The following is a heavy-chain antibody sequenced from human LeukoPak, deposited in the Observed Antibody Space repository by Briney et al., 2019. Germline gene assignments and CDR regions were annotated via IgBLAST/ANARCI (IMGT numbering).Heavy chain of an antibody. J-gene: IGHJ4*02. Sequence: SETLSLTCAVYGGPLSGYYWSWIRQSPGKGLEWIGEINHSGSTNYNPSLKSRVTISVDTSKNQFSLKLSSVTAADTAVYYCARGRASYDFWSGYLFDYWGQGTLVTVSS. CDR3: ARGRASYDFWSGYLFDY. CDR2: INHSGST. CDR1: GGPLSGYY. D-gene: IGHD3-3*01. V-gene: IGHV4-34*01.